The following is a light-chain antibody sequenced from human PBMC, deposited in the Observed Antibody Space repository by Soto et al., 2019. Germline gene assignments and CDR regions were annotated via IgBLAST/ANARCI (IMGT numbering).Light chain of an antibody. V-gene: IGKV3-20*01. J-gene: IGKJ1*01. CDR1: QSVGSSF. Sequence: EIVLTQSPGTLSLSPGERVTLSCRASQSVGSSFLAWYQQKPGQAPRLLIYGASSRATGIPDRFSGSGSGTDFTLTISRLEPEDFAGYYCQHYGSSLWTFGQGTKVEVK. CDR3: QHYGSSLWT. CDR2: GAS.